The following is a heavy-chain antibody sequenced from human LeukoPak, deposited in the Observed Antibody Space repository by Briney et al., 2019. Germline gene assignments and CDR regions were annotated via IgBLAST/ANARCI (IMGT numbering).Heavy chain of an antibody. CDR3: ARVALWFGELGKDYYFDY. CDR1: GFTFSSYS. D-gene: IGHD3-10*01. J-gene: IGHJ4*02. V-gene: IGHV3-21*01. CDR2: ISSSSSYI. Sequence: GGSLRLSCAASGFTFSSYSMNWVRQAPGKGLEWVSSISSSSSYIYYADSVKGRFTISRDNAKNSLYLQMNSLRVEDTAVYYCARVALWFGELGKDYYFDYWGQGTLVTVSS.